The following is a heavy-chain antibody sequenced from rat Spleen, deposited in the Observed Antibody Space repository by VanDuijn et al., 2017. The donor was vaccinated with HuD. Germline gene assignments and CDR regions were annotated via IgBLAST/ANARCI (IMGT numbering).Heavy chain of an antibody. CDR3: AKDGDSGYRFAS. D-gene: IGHD4-3*01. J-gene: IGHJ3*01. CDR1: GFTFSNYD. CDR2: ITYDGSST. V-gene: IGHV5-7*01. Sequence: EVQLVESGGGLVQPGRSLKLSCAASGFTFSNYDMAWVRQAPTKGLEWVAIITYDGSSTYYRDSVKGRFTISRDNAESTLSLQMDSLRSEDTATYYCAKDGDSGYRFASWGQGTLVTVSS.